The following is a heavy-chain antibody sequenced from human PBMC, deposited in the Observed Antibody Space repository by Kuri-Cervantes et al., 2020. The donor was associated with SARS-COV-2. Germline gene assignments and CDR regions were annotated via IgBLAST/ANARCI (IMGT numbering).Heavy chain of an antibody. CDR1: GFTFSGHW. J-gene: IGHJ4*02. Sequence: GGSLRLSCAASGFTFSGHWIHWVRQAPGRGLVWVSRINPDGSYTNNADSVKGRFTLSRDNATNMLFLQMNSPRAEDTAVYYCVRDGDHWTFDYWGQGTLVTVSS. CDR3: VRDGDHWTFDY. V-gene: IGHV3-74*01. CDR2: INPDGSYT. D-gene: IGHD1-1*01.